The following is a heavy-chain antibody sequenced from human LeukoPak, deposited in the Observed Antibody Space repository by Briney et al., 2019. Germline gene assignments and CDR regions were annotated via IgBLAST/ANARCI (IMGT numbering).Heavy chain of an antibody. CDR3: ARNEIAVAGMVTKSFDY. D-gene: IGHD6-19*01. CDR1: AYTFTIYG. CDR2: ISAYNGNT. Sequence: ASVTVSCKSSAYTFTIYGISWVRQAPGQGLEWMGWISAYNGNTNYAQKLQGRVTMTTDTSTSTAYMELRSLRSDDTAVYYCARNEIAVAGMVTKSFDYWGQGTLVTVSS. V-gene: IGHV1-18*01. J-gene: IGHJ4*02.